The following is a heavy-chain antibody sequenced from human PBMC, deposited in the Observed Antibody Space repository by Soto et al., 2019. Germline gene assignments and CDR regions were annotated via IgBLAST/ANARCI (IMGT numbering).Heavy chain of an antibody. CDR3: ARDRGDGMDV. CDR2: IYYSGST. V-gene: IGHV4-61*01. J-gene: IGHJ6*02. D-gene: IGHD3-10*01. CDR1: GGSVSSGSYY. Sequence: SETLSLTCTVSGGSVSSGSYYWSWIRQPPGKGLEWIGYIYYSGSTNYNPSLKSRVTISVDTSKNQFSLKLSSVTAADTAVYYCARDRGDGMDVCGQGTTVTVSS.